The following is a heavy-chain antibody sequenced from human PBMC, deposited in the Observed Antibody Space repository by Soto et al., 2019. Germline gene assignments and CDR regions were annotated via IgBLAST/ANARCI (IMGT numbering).Heavy chain of an antibody. CDR3: ARAPGKTDMDV. J-gene: IGHJ6*02. CDR1: GFTFISYG. CDR2: IWYDGSNK. V-gene: IGHV3-33*01. Sequence: GGSLRLSCAASGFTFISYGMHWVRQAPGKGLEWVAVIWYDGSNKYYADSVKGRFTISRDNSKNTLYLQMNSLRAEDTAVYYCARAPGKTDMDVWGQGTTVTVS. D-gene: IGHD1-1*01.